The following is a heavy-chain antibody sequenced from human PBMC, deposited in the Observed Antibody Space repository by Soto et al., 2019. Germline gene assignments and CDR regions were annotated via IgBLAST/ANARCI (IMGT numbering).Heavy chain of an antibody. CDR1: GYTFTSYG. D-gene: IGHD2-2*01. CDR3: ARGGDIVLVPAAIGYYYGMDV. Sequence: ASVKVSCKASGYTFTSYGISWVRQAPGQGLEWMGWINPNSGGTNYAQKFQGWVTMTRDTSISTAYMELSRLRSDDTAVYYCARGGDIVLVPAAIGYYYGMDVWGQGTTVTVSS. V-gene: IGHV1-2*04. CDR2: INPNSGGT. J-gene: IGHJ6*02.